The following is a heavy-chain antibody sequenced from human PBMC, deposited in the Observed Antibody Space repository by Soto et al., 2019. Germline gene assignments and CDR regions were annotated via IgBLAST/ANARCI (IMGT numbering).Heavy chain of an antibody. V-gene: IGHV2-5*01. CDR1: GFSLSTSGVG. Sequence: SGPTLVNPTQTLTLTCTFSGFSLSTSGVGVGWIRQSPGKALEWLALIYWNDDKRYSPSLKSRLTITKDTYKNQVVLTMTNMDPVDTDTYYCAHRPSRYSISPPPFDYWGQGTLVTVSS. CDR2: IYWNDDK. D-gene: IGHD6-6*01. J-gene: IGHJ4*02. CDR3: AHRPSRYSISPPPFDY.